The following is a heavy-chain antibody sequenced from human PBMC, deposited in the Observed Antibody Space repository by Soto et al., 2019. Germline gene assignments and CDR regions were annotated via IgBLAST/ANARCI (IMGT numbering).Heavy chain of an antibody. CDR3: ARLRANTYYYYYYMDV. V-gene: IGHV3-48*04. J-gene: IGHJ6*03. CDR2: ISSSGSTI. Sequence: GGSLRLSCAASGFTFSSYAMHWVRQAPGKGLEWVSYISSSGSTIYYADSVKGRFTISRDNAKNSLYLQMNSLRAEDTAVYYCARLRANTYYYYYYMDVWGKGTTVTVSS. CDR1: GFTFSSYA.